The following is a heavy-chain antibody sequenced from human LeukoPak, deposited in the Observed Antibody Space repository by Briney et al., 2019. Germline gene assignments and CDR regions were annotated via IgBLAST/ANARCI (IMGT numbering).Heavy chain of an antibody. CDR3: ARGIVVVPAAIYYYYMDV. J-gene: IGHJ6*03. V-gene: IGHV1-69*05. CDR2: IIPIFGTA. D-gene: IGHD2-2*02. CDR1: GGTFSSYA. Sequence: SVKVSCKASGGTFSSYAISWARQAPGQGLEWMGGIIPIFGTANYAQKFQGRVTITTDESTSTAYMELSSLRSEDTAVYYCARGIVVVPAAIYYYYMDVWGKGTTVTVSS.